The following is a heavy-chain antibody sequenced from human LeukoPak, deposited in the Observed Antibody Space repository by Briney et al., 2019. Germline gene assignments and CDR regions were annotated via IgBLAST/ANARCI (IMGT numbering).Heavy chain of an antibody. V-gene: IGHV4-59*01. J-gene: IGHJ5*02. D-gene: IGHD3-9*01. Sequence: SETLSLTCTVSGVSISSYYWSWIRQPPGKGLEWIGYIYYSGSTNYNPSLKSRVTISVDTSKNQFSLKLSSVTAADTAVYYCARSPDYDILTGLPGWFDPWGQGTLVTVSS. CDR3: ARSPDYDILTGLPGWFDP. CDR1: GVSISSYY. CDR2: IYYSGST.